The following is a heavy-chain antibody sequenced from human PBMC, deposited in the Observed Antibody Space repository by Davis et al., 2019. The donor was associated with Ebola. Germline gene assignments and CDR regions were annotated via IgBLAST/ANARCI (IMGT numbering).Heavy chain of an antibody. Sequence: PGGSLRLSCAASGFTFSSYGMHWVRQAPGKGLEWVAVISYDGSNKYYADSVKGRFTISRDNSKNTLYLQMNSLRDEDTAVYYCAGSSGWPFDYWGQGTLVTVSS. V-gene: IGHV3-30*03. CDR2: ISYDGSNK. CDR1: GFTFSSYG. CDR3: AGSSGWPFDY. J-gene: IGHJ4*02. D-gene: IGHD6-19*01.